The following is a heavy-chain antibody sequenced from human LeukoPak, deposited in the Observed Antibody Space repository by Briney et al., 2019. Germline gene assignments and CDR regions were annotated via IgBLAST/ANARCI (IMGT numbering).Heavy chain of an antibody. CDR3: AKLLLRVGATGGLFDY. V-gene: IGHV3-23*01. Sequence: TGGSLRLSCAASGFTFSNYAMSWVRQAPGKGLEWVSVISGSGGSAYYADSVKGRFTISRDNSKNTLYLQMNSLRVEDTAVYYCAKLLLRVGATGGLFDYWGQGTLVTVSS. CDR1: GFTFSNYA. CDR2: ISGSGGSA. D-gene: IGHD1-26*01. J-gene: IGHJ4*02.